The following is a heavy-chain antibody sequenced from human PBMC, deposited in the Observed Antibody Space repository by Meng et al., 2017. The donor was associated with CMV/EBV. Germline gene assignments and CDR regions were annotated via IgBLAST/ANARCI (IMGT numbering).Heavy chain of an antibody. V-gene: IGHV3-30-3*01. Sequence: QVQVVESGGGVVQPGGSLGLACAASGFTFSSYAMHWVRQAPGKGLEWVAVISYDGSNKYYADSVKGRFTISRDNSKNTLYLQMNSLRAEDTAVYYCAREDACYWGQGTLVTVSS. CDR2: ISYDGSNK. CDR3: AREDACY. J-gene: IGHJ4*02. CDR1: GFTFSSYA.